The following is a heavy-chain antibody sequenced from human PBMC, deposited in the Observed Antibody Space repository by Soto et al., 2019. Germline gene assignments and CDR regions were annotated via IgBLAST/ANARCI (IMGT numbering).Heavy chain of an antibody. V-gene: IGHV1-8*01. D-gene: IGHD3-16*01. CDR2: MTSGSGDT. Sequence: GASVKVSCKDSGYSFTNNDLSSVRQASGQGLEWIGWMTSGSGDTGYAQGFQGRVTMTRDISIATAYMELSSLRPDDTAIYYCARMETFGSLNWFDPWGHGTLVTVSS. CDR3: ARMETFGSLNWFDP. J-gene: IGHJ5*02. CDR1: GYSFTNND.